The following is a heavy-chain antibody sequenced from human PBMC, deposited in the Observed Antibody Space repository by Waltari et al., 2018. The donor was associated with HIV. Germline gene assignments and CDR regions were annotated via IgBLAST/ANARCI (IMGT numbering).Heavy chain of an antibody. J-gene: IGHJ4*02. CDR2: ISSTSTTI. CDR3: ARDITLTPGPDY. Sequence: EVHLVESGGGPVQPGGSLRLSCAASGFTFSTYSMNWVRQAPGKWLEWISYISSTSTTIFYADPVKGRFTISRDNAKNSLDLQMNNLRAEDTAVYYCARDITLTPGPDYWGQGTLVTVSS. CDR1: GFTFSTYS. V-gene: IGHV3-48*01. D-gene: IGHD3-16*01.